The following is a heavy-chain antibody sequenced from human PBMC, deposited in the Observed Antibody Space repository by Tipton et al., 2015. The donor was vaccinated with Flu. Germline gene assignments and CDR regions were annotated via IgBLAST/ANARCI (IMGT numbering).Heavy chain of an antibody. D-gene: IGHD2-2*01. V-gene: IGHV3-74*01. J-gene: IGHJ2*01. CDR3: ASGGRDCSSGTSCKIYWYFDL. CDR2: ITTDGSRT. CDR1: GFSFSDYW. Sequence: SLRLSCAGSGFSFSDYWMHWVRQAPGEGLVWVSGITTDGSRTTYADSVKGRFTIPRDNSINTLSLQMNSLRAEDTAVYYCASGGRDCSSGTSCKIYWYFDLWGRGTLVTVSS.